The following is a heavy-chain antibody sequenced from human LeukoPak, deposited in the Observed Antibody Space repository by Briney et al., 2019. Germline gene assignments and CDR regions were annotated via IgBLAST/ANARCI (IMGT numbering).Heavy chain of an antibody. J-gene: IGHJ6*03. CDR3: ARVNPSPYYYYMDV. Sequence: SQTLSLTCTVSGGSISSGSYYWSWIRQPAGKGLEWIGRIYTSGSTNYNPSLKSRVTISVDTSKNQFSLKLSSVTAADTAVYYCARVNPSPYYYYMDVWGEGTTVTVSS. V-gene: IGHV4-61*02. CDR2: IYTSGST. D-gene: IGHD6-6*01. CDR1: GGSISSGSYY.